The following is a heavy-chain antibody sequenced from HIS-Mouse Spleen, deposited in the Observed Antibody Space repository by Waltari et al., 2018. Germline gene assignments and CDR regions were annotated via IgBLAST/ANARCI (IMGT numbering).Heavy chain of an antibody. CDR3: ARIAEGYSSGWYAFDY. D-gene: IGHD6-19*01. CDR1: GFSLSTSGMC. CDR2: IDWDDDK. V-gene: IGHV2-70*15. J-gene: IGHJ4*02. Sequence: QVTLRESGPALVKPTQTLTLTCTFSGFSLSTSGMCVSWIRYPPGKALEWLARIDWDDDKYYSTSLKTRLTISKDTSKNQVVLTMTNMDPVDTATYYCARIAEGYSSGWYAFDYWGQGTLVTVSS.